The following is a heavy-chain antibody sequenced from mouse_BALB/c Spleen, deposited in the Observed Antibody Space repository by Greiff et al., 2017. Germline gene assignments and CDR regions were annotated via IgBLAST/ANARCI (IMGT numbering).Heavy chain of an antibody. CDR1: GYAFSSSW. D-gene: IGHD2-1*01. Sequence: QVQLQQSGPELVKPGASVKFSCKASGYAFSSSWMNWVKQRPGQGLEWIGRIYPGDGDTNYNGKFKGKATLTADKSSSTAYMQLSSLTSVDSAVYFCARYGNAYAMDYWGQGTSVTVSS. V-gene: IGHV1-82*01. J-gene: IGHJ4*01. CDR2: IYPGDGDT. CDR3: ARYGNAYAMDY.